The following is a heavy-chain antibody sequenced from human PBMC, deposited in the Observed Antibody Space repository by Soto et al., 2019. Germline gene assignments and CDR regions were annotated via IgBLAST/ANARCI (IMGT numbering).Heavy chain of an antibody. CDR1: GGSINDFY. CDR3: ARVGGVAARTFDC. CDR2: IYYSGST. V-gene: IGHV4-59*01. J-gene: IGHJ4*02. Sequence: PSETLSLTCTASGGSINDFYWSWIRQPPGKGLEWIGYIYYSGSTDYNPSLKGRVTISVDTSKNQFSLKLRSVTAADTAVHYCARVGGVAARTFDCWGQGTLVTVSS. D-gene: IGHD6-6*01.